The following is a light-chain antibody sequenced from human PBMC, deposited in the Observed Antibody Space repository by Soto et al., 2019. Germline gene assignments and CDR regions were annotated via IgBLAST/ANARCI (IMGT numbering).Light chain of an antibody. V-gene: IGLV7-43*01. J-gene: IGLJ3*02. CDR1: TGAVTSGYY. Sequence: QAVVTQEPSLTVSPGGTVTLTCASDTGAVTSGYYPNWFQQKPGQAPRALIYSTTNKYSWTPARFSGSLLGGKAALTLSGVQPEDEAEYYCLLYYGSDQLVFGGGTQLTVL. CDR3: LLYYGSDQLV. CDR2: STT.